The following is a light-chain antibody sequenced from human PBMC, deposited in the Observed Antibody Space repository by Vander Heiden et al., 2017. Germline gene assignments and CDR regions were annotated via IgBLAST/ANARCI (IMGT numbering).Light chain of an antibody. V-gene: IGKV3-20*01. CDR3: QQHGSSPIT. Sequence: ETVLTQSPVTLSLSPRERATLSCRASQIFSSSYLTWYQQKPGQAPRLLIYGASTRATGIPDRFSASGSGTDFTLTIIRLEPEDFAVYYCQQHGSSPITFGQGTRLEIK. CDR2: GAS. J-gene: IGKJ5*01. CDR1: QIFSSSY.